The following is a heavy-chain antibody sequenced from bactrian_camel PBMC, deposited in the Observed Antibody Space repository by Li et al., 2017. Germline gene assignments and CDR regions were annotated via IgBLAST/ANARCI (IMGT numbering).Heavy chain of an antibody. CDR3: AADARTLYVRPFPLSARRYDT. CDR2: INSDGIA. V-gene: IGHV3S53*01. CDR1: GSIYSGAC. D-gene: IGHD3*01. J-gene: IGHJ4*01. Sequence: HVQLVESGGGSVQAGGSLRLSCAASGSIYSGACVGWLRQAPGKEREGVAAINSDGIASYADSVKGRFTISRDNAKNTLYLQMNSLKPEDTAMYYCAADARTLYVRPFPLSARRYDTWGQGTQVTVS.